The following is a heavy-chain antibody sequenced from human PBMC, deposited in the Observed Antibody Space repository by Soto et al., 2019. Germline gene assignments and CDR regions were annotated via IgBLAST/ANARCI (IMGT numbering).Heavy chain of an antibody. J-gene: IGHJ4*02. CDR1: GFTFSSYW. CDR3: ARDHTVAVAGTDY. V-gene: IGHV3-7*01. D-gene: IGHD6-19*01. Sequence: GGSLRLSCAASGFTFSSYWMSWVRQAPGKGLEWVANIKQDGSEKYYVDSVKGRFTISRDNAKNSLYLQMNSLRAEDTAVYYCARDHTVAVAGTDYWGQGTLVTVSS. CDR2: IKQDGSEK.